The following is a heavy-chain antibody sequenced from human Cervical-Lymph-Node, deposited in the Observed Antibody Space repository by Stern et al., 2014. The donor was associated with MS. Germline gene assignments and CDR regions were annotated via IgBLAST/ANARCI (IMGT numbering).Heavy chain of an antibody. D-gene: IGHD6-13*01. CDR2: IYPGDSEP. CDR3: ARGRGIALRPDY. CDR1: GYSLTNTW. J-gene: IGHJ4*02. Sequence: EVQLVESGAELKKPGESLRISCKGSGYSLTNTWIGWVRQMPGKGLEWMGIIYPGDSEPRSSPSFHGQVTISANKSINTAYLQWSSLKASDTAMYYCARGRGIALRPDYWGQGTLVTVSS. V-gene: IGHV5-51*03.